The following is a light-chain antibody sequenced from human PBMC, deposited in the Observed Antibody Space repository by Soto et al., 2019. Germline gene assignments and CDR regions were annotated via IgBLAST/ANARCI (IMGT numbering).Light chain of an antibody. V-gene: IGKV3-20*01. J-gene: IGKJ1*01. CDR3: QQYGSSPGWT. CDR1: QSVSSSY. CDR2: GAS. Sequence: IVLSQSPGTLSLSPGERATLSCRASQSVSSSYLAWYQQKPGQAPRLLIYGASSRATGIPDRFSGSGSGTDFTLTISRLEPEDFAVYYCQQYGSSPGWTFGQGTKVAIK.